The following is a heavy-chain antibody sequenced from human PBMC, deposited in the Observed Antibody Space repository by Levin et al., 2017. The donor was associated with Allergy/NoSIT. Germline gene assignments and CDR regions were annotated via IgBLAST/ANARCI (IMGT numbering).Heavy chain of an antibody. V-gene: IGHV1-18*01. Sequence: ASVKVSCKASGYTFTSYGISWVRQAPGQGLEWMGWISAYNGNTNYAQKLQGRVTMTTDTSTSTAYMELRSLRSDDTAVYYCARDWGKIAVAGTIWYFDLWGRGTLVTVSS. D-gene: IGHD6-19*01. J-gene: IGHJ2*01. CDR3: ARDWGKIAVAGTIWYFDL. CDR1: GYTFTSYG. CDR2: ISAYNGNT.